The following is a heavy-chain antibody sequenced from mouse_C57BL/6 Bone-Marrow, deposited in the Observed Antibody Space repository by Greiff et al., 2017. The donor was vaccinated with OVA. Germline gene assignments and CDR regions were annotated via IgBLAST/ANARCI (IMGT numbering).Heavy chain of an antibody. CDR1: GYTFTDYE. Sequence: QVQLQQSGAELVRPGASVTLSCKASGYTFTDYEMHWVKQTPVHGLEWIGAIDPETGGTAYNQKFKGKAILTADKSSSTAYMELRSLTSEDSAVYYCTSPPIYYGDYWGQGTSVTGSS. J-gene: IGHJ4*01. V-gene: IGHV1-15*01. D-gene: IGHD1-1*01. CDR3: TSPPIYYGDY. CDR2: IDPETGGT.